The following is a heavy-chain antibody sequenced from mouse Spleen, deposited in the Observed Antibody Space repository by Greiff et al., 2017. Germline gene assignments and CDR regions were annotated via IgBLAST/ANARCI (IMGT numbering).Heavy chain of an antibody. V-gene: IGHV1-82*01. CDR1: GYAFSSSW. D-gene: IGHD1-1*01. J-gene: IGHJ4*01. CDR3: ARSDYGSSYAMDY. Sequence: VKLQESGPELVKPGASVKISCKASGYAFSSSWMNWVKQRPGKGLEWIGRIYPGDGDTNYNGKFKGKATLTADKSSSTAYMQLSSLTSEDSAVYFCARSDYGSSYAMDYWGQGTSVTVSS. CDR2: IYPGDGDT.